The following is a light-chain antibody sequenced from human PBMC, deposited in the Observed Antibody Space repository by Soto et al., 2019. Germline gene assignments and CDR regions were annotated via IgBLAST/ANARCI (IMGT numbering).Light chain of an antibody. CDR1: QSISSW. Sequence: DIQMTQSPSTMSASVGDRVTITCRASQSISSWLAWYQQKPGKAPKLLIYDSSTLESGVSSRFSSSGSGTEFPLTIISLQPDDFATYYCQRYNSYSRRTFGNGTKVDIK. J-gene: IGKJ3*01. CDR3: QRYNSYSRRT. V-gene: IGKV1-5*01. CDR2: DSS.